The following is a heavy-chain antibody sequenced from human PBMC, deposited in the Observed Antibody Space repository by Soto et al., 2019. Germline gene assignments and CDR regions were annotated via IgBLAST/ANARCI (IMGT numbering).Heavy chain of an antibody. J-gene: IGHJ4*02. CDR3: ARAYSSGRPYFDY. Sequence: GSLRLSCAASGFTFSSYGMHWVRQAPGKGLEWVAVIWYDGSNKYYADSVKGRFTISRDNSKNTLYLQMNSLRAEDTAVYYCARAYSSGRPYFDYWGQGTLVTVSS. V-gene: IGHV3-33*01. CDR1: GFTFSSYG. D-gene: IGHD6-19*01. CDR2: IWYDGSNK.